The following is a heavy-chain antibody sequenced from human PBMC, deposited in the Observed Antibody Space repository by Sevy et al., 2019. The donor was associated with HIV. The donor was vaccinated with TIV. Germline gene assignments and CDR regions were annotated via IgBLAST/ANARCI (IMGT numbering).Heavy chain of an antibody. CDR3: ARLPGGYSFGYYYYYYYGMDV. J-gene: IGHJ6*02. V-gene: IGHV3-23*01. CDR2: ITGSGDRT. CDR1: GFTFTDYA. Sequence: GSLRLSCAATGFTFTDYAMTWVRQAPGMGLEWVSTITGSGDRTYYADSVKGRFIISRDNSKNTLYLQLNSLRAEETAVYFCARLPGGYSFGYYYYYYYGMDVWGQGTTVTVSS. D-gene: IGHD5-18*01.